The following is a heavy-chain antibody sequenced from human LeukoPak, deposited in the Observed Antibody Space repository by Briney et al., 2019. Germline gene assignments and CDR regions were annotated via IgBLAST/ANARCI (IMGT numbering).Heavy chain of an antibody. Sequence: GGSLRLSCAASGFTFSSYGMHWVRQAPGKGLEWVAFIRYDGSNKYYADSVKGRFTISRDNSKNTLYLQMNSLRAEDTAVYYCAKDDRRIAAAGAHFDYWGQGTLVTVSS. CDR3: AKDDRRIAAAGAHFDY. J-gene: IGHJ4*02. D-gene: IGHD6-13*01. CDR1: GFTFSSYG. V-gene: IGHV3-30*02. CDR2: IRYDGSNK.